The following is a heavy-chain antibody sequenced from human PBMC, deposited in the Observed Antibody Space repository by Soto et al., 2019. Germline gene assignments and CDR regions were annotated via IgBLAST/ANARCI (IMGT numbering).Heavy chain of an antibody. CDR2: INPFDGSA. Sequence: ASVKVSCKASGYNFISHHIHWVRQAPGQGLEWMGFINPFDGSATHAQKLQGRLIMTRDKSTSTVYMELSSLRSEDTAVYYCAILKSWLSRVRGVITDPPRSPVDYWGQGTLVTVSS. CDR3: AILKSWLSRVRGVITDPPRSPVDY. V-gene: IGHV1-46*04. D-gene: IGHD3-10*01. J-gene: IGHJ4*02. CDR1: GYNFISHH.